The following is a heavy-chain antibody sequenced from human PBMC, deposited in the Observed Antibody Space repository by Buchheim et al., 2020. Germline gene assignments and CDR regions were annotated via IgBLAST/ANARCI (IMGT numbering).Heavy chain of an antibody. D-gene: IGHD3-10*01. CDR3: ARGMVRGVSNWFDP. V-gene: IGHV3-11*06. CDR2: ISSSSSYT. J-gene: IGHJ5*02. Sequence: QVQLVESGGGLVKPGGSLRLSCAASGFTFSDYYMSWIRQAPGKGLEWVSYISSSSSYTNYADSVKGRFTLSRDNPKNSLSLQMNSLRAEDTAVYYCARGMVRGVSNWFDPWGQGTL. CDR1: GFTFSDYY.